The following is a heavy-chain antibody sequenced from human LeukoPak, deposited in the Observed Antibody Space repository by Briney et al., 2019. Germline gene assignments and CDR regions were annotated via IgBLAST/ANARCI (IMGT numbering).Heavy chain of an antibody. Sequence: GGSLRLSCAASGFTFSSYGMGWVRQAPGKGLEWVAKIKQDGSEKYYVDSVKGRFTISRDNAKKSLYLTMNSLRVEDTAVYYCVREVLYYYGAERLFWFDPWGQGTLVTVSS. J-gene: IGHJ5*02. CDR2: IKQDGSEK. D-gene: IGHD3-10*01. V-gene: IGHV3-7*01. CDR1: GFTFSSYG. CDR3: VREVLYYYGAERLFWFDP.